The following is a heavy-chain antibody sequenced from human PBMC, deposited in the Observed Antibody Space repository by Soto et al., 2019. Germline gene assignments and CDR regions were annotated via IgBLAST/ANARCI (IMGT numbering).Heavy chain of an antibody. J-gene: IGHJ4*02. V-gene: IGHV1-69*06. Sequence: QVPLVQSGAEVQKPGSSVKVSCKAAGGTFNSYAIFWVRQAPGQGLEWMGGIIPALDSPHYAQSFQGRLTLSADMSTSTAHMDLSSLRSDDTAVYYCARGGAGYLDLWGQGPWSPSPQ. D-gene: IGHD1-26*01. CDR3: ARGGAGYLDL. CDR1: GGTFNSYA. CDR2: IIPALDSP.